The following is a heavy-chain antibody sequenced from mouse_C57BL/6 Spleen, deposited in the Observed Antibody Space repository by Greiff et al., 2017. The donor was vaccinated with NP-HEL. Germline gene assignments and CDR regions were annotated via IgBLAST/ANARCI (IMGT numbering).Heavy chain of an antibody. Sequence: QVQLKQPGAELVLPGASVKLSCKASGYTFTSYWMHWVKQRPGQGLEWIGEIDPSDSYTNYNQKFKGKSTLTVDKSSSTAYMQLSSLTSEDSAVYYGARDYYGSSPAWFAYWGQGTLVTVS. CDR3: ARDYYGSSPAWFAY. CDR1: GYTFTSYW. CDR2: IDPSDSYT. V-gene: IGHV1-69*01. D-gene: IGHD1-1*01. J-gene: IGHJ3*01.